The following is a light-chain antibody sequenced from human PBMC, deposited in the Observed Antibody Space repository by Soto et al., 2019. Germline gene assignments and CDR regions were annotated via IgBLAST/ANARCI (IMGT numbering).Light chain of an antibody. J-gene: IGKJ5*01. CDR3: QQYNTWTIT. V-gene: IGKV3D-15*01. Sequence: ILLTQSPGTLSWSPGERATLSWGASRDVSSNYLAWYQQKPGQAPRLLIYGASGRATGIPARFSGSESGTEFTLTISSLQSEDLAVYYCQQYNTWTITFGQGTRLEIK. CDR2: GAS. CDR1: RDVSSN.